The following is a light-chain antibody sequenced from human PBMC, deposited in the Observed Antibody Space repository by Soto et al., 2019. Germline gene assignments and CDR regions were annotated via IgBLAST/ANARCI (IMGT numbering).Light chain of an antibody. J-gene: IGKJ1*01. CDR3: QQYNSYS. CDR1: QSISNW. CDR2: HAS. V-gene: IGKV1-5*01. Sequence: DIQMTQSHSTLPASVGDRVTTTCRASQSISNWLAWYQQNPGTAPKVLIYHASNLQSGAPSRFSGSGSGTEFTLTISSLQPDDFATYYCQQYNSYSFGQGTKVDI.